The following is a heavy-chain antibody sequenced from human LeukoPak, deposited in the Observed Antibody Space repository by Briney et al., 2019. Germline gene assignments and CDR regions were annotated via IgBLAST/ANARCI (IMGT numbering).Heavy chain of an antibody. CDR1: GFTFSSYW. V-gene: IGHV3-74*01. Sequence: GGSLRLSWAASGFTFSSYWMHWVRQAPGKGLVWVSRIERDGRSTSYADSVRGRFTISRDNAKNTLYLQMNSLRAEDTAVYYCAREHRHEGATVDSWGQGTLVTVSS. CDR2: IERDGRST. D-gene: IGHD1-26*01. CDR3: AREHRHEGATVDS. J-gene: IGHJ4*02.